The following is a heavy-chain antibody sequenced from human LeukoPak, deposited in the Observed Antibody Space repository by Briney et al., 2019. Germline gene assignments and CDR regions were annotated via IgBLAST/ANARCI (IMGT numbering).Heavy chain of an antibody. V-gene: IGHV3-23*01. J-gene: IGHJ4*02. D-gene: IGHD2-2*01. Sequence: GGSLRLSCAASGFTFSSYAMSWVRQAPGKGLEWVSAISGSGGSTYYADSVKGRFTISRDNSKNTLYLQMNSLRAEDTAVYYCARDPSGLGVVSYFDYWGQGTLVTVSS. CDR3: ARDPSGLGVVSYFDY. CDR2: ISGSGGST. CDR1: GFTFSSYA.